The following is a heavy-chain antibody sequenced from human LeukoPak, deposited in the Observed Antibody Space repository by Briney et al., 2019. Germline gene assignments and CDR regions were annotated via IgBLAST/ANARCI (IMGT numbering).Heavy chain of an antibody. J-gene: IGHJ3*02. CDR1: GYTFTSYD. D-gene: IGHD1-26*01. CDR3: ARGLSGSYGAFDI. CDR2: MNPNSGNT. V-gene: IGHV1-8*01. Sequence: ASVEVSCKASGYTFTSYDINWVRQATGQGLEWMGWMNPNSGNTGYAQKFQGRVTITRDTSASTAYMELSSLRSEDTAVYYCARGLSGSYGAFDIWGQGTMVTVSS.